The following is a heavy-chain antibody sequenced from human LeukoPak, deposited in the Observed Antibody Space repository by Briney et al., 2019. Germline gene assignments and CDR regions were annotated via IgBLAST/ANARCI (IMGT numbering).Heavy chain of an antibody. CDR1: GDSVSGNSVA. J-gene: IGHJ4*02. CDR2: TYYRSKWYS. V-gene: IGHV6-1*01. CDR3: ARDGYSIAAAVAVDY. D-gene: IGHD6-13*01. Sequence: SQTLSLTCAISGDSVSGNSVAWNWIRQSPSRGLEWLGRTYYRSKWYSDYAVSVKSRITINPDTSKNQFSLQLNSVTPEDTAVYYCARDGYSIAAAVAVDYWGQGTLVTVSS.